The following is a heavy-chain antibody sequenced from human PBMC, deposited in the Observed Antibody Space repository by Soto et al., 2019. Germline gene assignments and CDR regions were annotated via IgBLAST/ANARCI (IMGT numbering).Heavy chain of an antibody. V-gene: IGHV4-34*01. CDR2: INHSGSA. J-gene: IGHJ5*02. CDR3: ARDGIDPPRDSWFDP. CDR1: SGSFSGYY. Sequence: SETLSLTCAVYSGSFSGYYWSWIRQPPGKGLEWIGEINHSGSANYNPSLKSRATISVDTSKNQFSLRLTSLTAADTAVYYCARDGIDPPRDSWFDPWSQGTQVTVSS. D-gene: IGHD1-1*01.